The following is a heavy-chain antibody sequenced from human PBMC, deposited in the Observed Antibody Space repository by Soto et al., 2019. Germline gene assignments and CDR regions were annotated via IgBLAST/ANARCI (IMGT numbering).Heavy chain of an antibody. CDR3: ARDNYEDSGLEWLLTSGEGWFDP. Sequence: ASVKVSCKASGYTFTGYYMHWVRQAPGQGLEWMGWINPNSGGTNYAQKFQGRVTMTRDTSISAAYMELSRLRSDDTAVYYCARDNYEDSGLEWLLTSGEGWFDPWGQGTLVTVSS. V-gene: IGHV1-2*02. CDR1: GYTFTGYY. D-gene: IGHD3-3*01. CDR2: INPNSGGT. J-gene: IGHJ5*02.